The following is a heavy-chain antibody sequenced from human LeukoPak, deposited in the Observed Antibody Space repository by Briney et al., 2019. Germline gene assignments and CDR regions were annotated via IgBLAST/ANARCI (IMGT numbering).Heavy chain of an antibody. Sequence: GGSLRLSCAASGFTFSNYAMSWLRQAPGKGLEWVSAISGSGGSTHYADSVKGRFTISRDNSKITLYLQMNSLRAEDTAVYYCAKDHVDWGSSFDSWGQGTLVTVSS. V-gene: IGHV3-23*01. CDR1: GFTFSNYA. D-gene: IGHD3-16*01. J-gene: IGHJ4*02. CDR2: ISGSGGST. CDR3: AKDHVDWGSSFDS.